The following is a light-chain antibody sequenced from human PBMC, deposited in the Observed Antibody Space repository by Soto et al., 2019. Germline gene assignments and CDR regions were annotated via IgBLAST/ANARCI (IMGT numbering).Light chain of an antibody. J-gene: IGLJ1*01. CDR3: SSYTSSSTLV. V-gene: IGLV2-14*01. CDR2: EVS. CDR1: SSDVGGYNY. Sequence: QSALTQPASVSGSPGQSITISCTGTSSDVGGYNYVSWYQQHPGKAPKLMIYEVSNRPSGASNRFSGSKSGNTASLTISGRQAEVEADYCCSSYTSSSTLVFGTGTKVTVL.